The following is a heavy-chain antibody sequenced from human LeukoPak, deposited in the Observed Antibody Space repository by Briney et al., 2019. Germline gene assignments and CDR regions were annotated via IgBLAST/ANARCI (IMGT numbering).Heavy chain of an antibody. CDR3: AELGITMIGGV. J-gene: IGHJ6*04. V-gene: IGHV3-48*03. CDR2: ISSSGSTI. D-gene: IGHD3-10*02. Sequence: GGSPRLSCAASGFTFSSYEMNWVRQAPGKGLEWVSYISSSGSTIYYADSVKGRFTISRDNAKNSLYLQMSSLRAEDTAVYYCAELGITMIGGVWGKGTTVTISS. CDR1: GFTFSSYE.